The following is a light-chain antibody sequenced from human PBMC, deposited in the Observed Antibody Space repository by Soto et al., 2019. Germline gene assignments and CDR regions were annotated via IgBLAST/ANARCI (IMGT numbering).Light chain of an antibody. CDR2: GAS. V-gene: IGKV3-20*01. CDR3: QQYGSSPLT. J-gene: IGKJ4*01. CDR1: QSVSSSH. Sequence: EIVLTQSPGTLSLSPGERATLSCRASQSVSSSHLAWYQQNPGRAPRLLISGASSRATGIPDRFSASGSGTDFTLTISRLEPEDFAVYYCQQYGSSPLTFGGGTKVEIK.